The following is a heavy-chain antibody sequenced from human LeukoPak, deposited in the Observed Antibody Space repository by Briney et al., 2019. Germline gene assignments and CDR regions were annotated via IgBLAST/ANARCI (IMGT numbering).Heavy chain of an antibody. J-gene: IGHJ6*03. CDR3: ARGTNFYYYYYYMDV. D-gene: IGHD4/OR15-4a*01. Sequence: ASVKVSCKASGYTFTSYDINWVRQATGQGLEWMGWMNPNSGNTGYAQKFQGRVTMTRNTSISTAYMELSSLRSEDTAVYYCARGTNFYYYYYYMDVWGKETTVTVSS. CDR1: GYTFTSYD. CDR2: MNPNSGNT. V-gene: IGHV1-8*01.